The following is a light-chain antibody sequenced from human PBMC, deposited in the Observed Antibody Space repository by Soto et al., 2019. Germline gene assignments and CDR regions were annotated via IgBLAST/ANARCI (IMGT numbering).Light chain of an antibody. V-gene: IGLV1-47*01. CDR1: SSNIGSNY. CDR3: ASWDDSLSGFVV. J-gene: IGLJ2*01. Sequence: QSVLTQPPSASGTPGQRVTISCSGSSSNIGSNYVFWYQQLPGTAPKVLMYRNSQRPSGVPDRFSGSKSGTSASLAISGLRSEDEADHYCASWDDSLSGFVVFGGGTKLTVL. CDR2: RNS.